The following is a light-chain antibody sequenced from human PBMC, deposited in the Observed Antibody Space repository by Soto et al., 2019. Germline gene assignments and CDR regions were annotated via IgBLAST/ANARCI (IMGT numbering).Light chain of an antibody. CDR2: DVS. J-gene: IGKJ1*01. CDR3: QQYETYWT. Sequence: DIQMTQSPSTLSASVGDTVTITCRASQSIDIWLAWYQQKPGKAPKLLISDVSTLQSGVPSRFSGSGSGTEFTLTISSLQPDYFATYYCQQYETYWTFGQGTKVEIK. CDR1: QSIDIW. V-gene: IGKV1-5*01.